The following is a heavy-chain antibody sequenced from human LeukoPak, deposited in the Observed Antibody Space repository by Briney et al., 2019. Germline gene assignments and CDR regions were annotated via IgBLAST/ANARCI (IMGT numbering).Heavy chain of an antibody. CDR1: GFTFSRYG. CDR2: ISYDGSNK. CDR3: ARVPYGSGSYRDY. V-gene: IGHV3-30*19. D-gene: IGHD3-10*01. J-gene: IGHJ4*02. Sequence: GGSLRLSCAASGFTFSRYGLHWVRQAPGKGLEWVAVISYDGSNKFYADTVKGRFTISRDNSKNTLYLQMNSLGTEDTAVYYCARVPYGSGSYRDYWGQGTPVTVSS.